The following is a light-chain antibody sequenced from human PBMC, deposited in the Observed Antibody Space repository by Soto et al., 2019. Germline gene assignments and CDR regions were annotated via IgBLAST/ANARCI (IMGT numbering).Light chain of an antibody. J-gene: IGLJ1*01. Sequence: HSVLAQEPSPAGTAVRTVTMSCSGRSETIVSNYVYWYQQLPGTAPELLIFSNNQRPSGVPDRFSGSKSGTAATLAISVLRSEDEDDYDCVGWYDRLSATLVVFGTETEITV. V-gene: IGLV1-47*02. CDR1: SETIVSNY. CDR2: SNN. CDR3: VGWYDRLSATLVV.